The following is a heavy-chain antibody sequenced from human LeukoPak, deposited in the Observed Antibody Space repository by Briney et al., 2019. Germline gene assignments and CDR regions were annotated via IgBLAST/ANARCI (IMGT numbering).Heavy chain of an antibody. V-gene: IGHV1-2*02. CDR2: INPNRGGT. CDR3: ARDVDSSGDHYFDY. J-gene: IGHJ4*02. CDR1: GYTFTGYY. Sequence: ASVKVSCKASGYTFTGYYMHWVRQAPGQGLEWMGWINPNRGGTNYAQKFQGRVTMTRDTSISTAYMELSRLRSDDTAVYYCARDVDSSGDHYFDYWGQGTLVTVSS. D-gene: IGHD3-22*01.